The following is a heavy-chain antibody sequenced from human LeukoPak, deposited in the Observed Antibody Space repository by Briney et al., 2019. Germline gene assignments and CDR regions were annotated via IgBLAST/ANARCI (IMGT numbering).Heavy chain of an antibody. J-gene: IGHJ4*02. CDR3: TRSGITMIVVVIASLSY. CDR2: ISGSGGST. V-gene: IGHV3-23*01. D-gene: IGHD3-22*01. CDR1: GFTFSSYA. Sequence: GGSLRPSCAASGFTFSSYAMSWVRQAPGKGLEWVSAISGSGGSTYYADSVKGRFTISRDNSKNTLYLQMNSLRAEDTAVYYCTRSGITMIVVVIASLSYWGQGTLVTVSS.